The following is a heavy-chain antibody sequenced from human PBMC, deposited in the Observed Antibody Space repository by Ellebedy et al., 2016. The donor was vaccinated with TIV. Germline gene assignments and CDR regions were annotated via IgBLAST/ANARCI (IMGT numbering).Heavy chain of an antibody. Sequence: GESLKISCAASGFTFSSYAMSWVRQAPGKGLEWVSGISGSGGSTYYADSVKGRFTISRDNPKNTLYLQMNSLRVEDTAVYYCATQLWNTEFWGQGTLVIVSS. J-gene: IGHJ4*02. CDR3: ATQLWNTEF. D-gene: IGHD5-24*01. CDR2: ISGSGGST. CDR1: GFTFSSYA. V-gene: IGHV3-23*01.